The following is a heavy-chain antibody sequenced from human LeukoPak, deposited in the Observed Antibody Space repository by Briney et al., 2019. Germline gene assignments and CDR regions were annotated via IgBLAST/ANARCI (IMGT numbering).Heavy chain of an antibody. J-gene: IGHJ6*02. CDR3: GGGLDTAMVYYYYYYGMDV. CDR2: TSGSGGST. CDR1: GFTFSSYA. V-gene: IGHV3-23*01. Sequence: GGSLRLSCAASGFTFSSYAMSWVRQAPGKGLEWVSATSGSGGSTYYADSVKGRFTISRDNSKNTLYLQMNSLRAEDTAVYYCGGGLDTAMVYYYYYYGMDVWGQGTTVTVSS. D-gene: IGHD5-18*01.